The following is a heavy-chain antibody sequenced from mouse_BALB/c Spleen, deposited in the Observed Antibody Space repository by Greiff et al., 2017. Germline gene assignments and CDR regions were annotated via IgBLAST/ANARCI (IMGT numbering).Heavy chain of an antibody. J-gene: IGHJ2*01. D-gene: IGHD2-3*01. V-gene: IGHV1S137*01. CDR3: ARSEGYYDYFDY. Sequence: VQLQQSGAELVRPGVSVKISCKGSGYTFTDYAMHWVKQSHAKSLEWIGVISTYYGDASYNQKFKGKATMTVDKSSSTAYMELARLTSEDSAIYYCARSEGYYDYFDYWGQGTTLTVSS. CDR1: GYTFTDYA. CDR2: ISTYYGDA.